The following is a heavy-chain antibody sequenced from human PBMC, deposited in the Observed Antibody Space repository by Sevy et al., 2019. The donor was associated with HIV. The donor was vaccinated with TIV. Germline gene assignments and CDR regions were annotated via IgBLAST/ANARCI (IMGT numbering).Heavy chain of an antibody. V-gene: IGHV3-23*01. CDR3: AKDGYSNIYYGELDY. Sequence: GGSLRLSCAASGFTFSNYAMNWVRQAPGKGLEWVSAISGSGGSTYHAESVKGRFTISRDNSRSILYLQMKSLRPEDTAVYYCAKDGYSNIYYGELDYWGQGTLVTVSS. J-gene: IGHJ4*02. CDR1: GFTFSNYA. D-gene: IGHD4-4*01. CDR2: ISGSGGST.